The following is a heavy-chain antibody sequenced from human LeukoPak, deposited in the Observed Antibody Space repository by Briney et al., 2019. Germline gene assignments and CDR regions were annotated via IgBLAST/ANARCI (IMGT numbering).Heavy chain of an antibody. CDR2: IRYDGSNK. V-gene: IGHV3-30*02. J-gene: IGHJ1*01. CDR3: AKDDDYGDYAYFQH. CDR1: GFTFSSYG. Sequence: PGGSLRLSCAASGFTFSSYGMHWVRQAPGKGLEWVAFIRYDGSNKYYADSVKGRFTISRDNSKNTLYLQMNSLRAEDTAVYYCAKDDDYGDYAYFQHWGQGTLVTVSS. D-gene: IGHD4-17*01.